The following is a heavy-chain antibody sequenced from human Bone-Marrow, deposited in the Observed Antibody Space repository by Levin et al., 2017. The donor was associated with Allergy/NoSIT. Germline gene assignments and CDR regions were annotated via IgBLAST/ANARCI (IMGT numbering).Heavy chain of an antibody. D-gene: IGHD1-26*01. J-gene: IGHJ4*02. Sequence: LSLTCAASGFTFSGYGLHRVRQAPGKGLDWVAVISHDGNFKYYADSVKGRFTISRDSSGNTLYLQMNSLTAEDTAVYYCARDVSGSYDFWGQGTLVTVSS. CDR1: GFTFSGYG. CDR3: ARDVSGSYDF. CDR2: ISHDGNFK. V-gene: IGHV3-33*05.